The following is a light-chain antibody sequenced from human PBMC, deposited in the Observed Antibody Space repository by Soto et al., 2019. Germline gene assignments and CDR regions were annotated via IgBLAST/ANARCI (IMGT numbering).Light chain of an antibody. V-gene: IGKV3-11*01. CDR1: QSITTY. CDR2: DAS. Sequence: ETVLTQSPATLSLSPGDRATLSCRASQSITTYLAWYQQKTGQAPKLLFYDASNRATGIPARFSASGSGTDFTLTISSLEPEDFAVYYCQQRSNWPPYTFGQGTKLEIK. CDR3: QQRSNWPPYT. J-gene: IGKJ2*01.